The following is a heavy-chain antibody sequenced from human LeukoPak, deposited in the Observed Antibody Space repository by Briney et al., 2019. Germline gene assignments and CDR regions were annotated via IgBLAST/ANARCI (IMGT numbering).Heavy chain of an antibody. CDR3: ARFSVVRGVIIRFDP. Sequence: PSETLSLTCTVSGGSISSSSYYWGWIRQPPGKGLGWIGSIYYSGSTYYNPSLKSRVTISVDTSKNQFSLKLSSVTAADTAVYYCARFSVVRGVIIRFDPWGQGTLVTVSS. CDR2: IYYSGST. J-gene: IGHJ5*02. V-gene: IGHV4-39*01. CDR1: GGSISSSSYY. D-gene: IGHD3-10*01.